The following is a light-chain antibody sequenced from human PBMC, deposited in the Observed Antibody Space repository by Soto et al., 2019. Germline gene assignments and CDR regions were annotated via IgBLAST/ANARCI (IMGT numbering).Light chain of an antibody. V-gene: IGKV1-5*03. CDR1: QSISSW. J-gene: IGKJ1*01. Sequence: DIRMTQSPSTLSASVGDRVTITCRASQSISSWLAWYQQKPGKAPKLLIYKASSLESGVPSRFSGSGSGPEFTLTISSLQPDDFGAYYCQQYNTFWTFGPGTKVDIK. CDR3: QQYNTFWT. CDR2: KAS.